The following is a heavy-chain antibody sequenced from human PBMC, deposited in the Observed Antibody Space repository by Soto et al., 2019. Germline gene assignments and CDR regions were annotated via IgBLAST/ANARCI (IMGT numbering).Heavy chain of an antibody. CDR2: ILPMFDRP. J-gene: IGHJ4*02. CDR3: TRSIGSGGVIGGFDY. V-gene: IGHV1-69*01. D-gene: IGHD3-16*02. CDR1: GGTFNTYA. Sequence: QVQLVQSETEVKKPGSAVRVSCKASGGTFNTYAMNWVRQAPGQGLEWMGGILPMFDRPRYAQKFQGRVTITVDEPTTTANMELSSLRSDDTAEYYCTRSIGSGGVIGGFDYWGQGTLVTVS.